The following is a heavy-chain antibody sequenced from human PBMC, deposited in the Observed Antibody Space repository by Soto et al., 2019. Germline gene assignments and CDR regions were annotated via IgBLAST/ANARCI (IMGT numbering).Heavy chain of an antibody. CDR3: AKKGLGSLATYCTTGDCHYAFDV. J-gene: IGHJ3*01. Sequence: EVQLLESGGGLVRPGGSLRLSCAASGFTFYNNAMNWVRQAPGKGLEWVSTISGGGDGTYYADSVKGRFTISRDNSRNTVYLQMISLRAEDTAVYYCAKKGLGSLATYCTTGDCHYAFDVWGQGTLVTVSS. D-gene: IGHD2-8*01. CDR2: ISGGGDGT. V-gene: IGHV3-23*01. CDR1: GFTFYNNA.